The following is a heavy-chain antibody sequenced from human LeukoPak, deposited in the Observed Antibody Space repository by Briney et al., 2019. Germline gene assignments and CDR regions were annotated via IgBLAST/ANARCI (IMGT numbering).Heavy chain of an antibody. Sequence: SVKVPCKASGGTFSSYAISWVRQAPGQGLEWMGGIIPIFGTANYAQKFQGRVTITADESTSTAYMELSSLRSEDTAVYYCARVGSGQSGVVPAAPLREWYFDLWGRGTLVTVSS. D-gene: IGHD2-2*01. CDR1: GGTFSSYA. J-gene: IGHJ2*01. V-gene: IGHV1-69*13. CDR2: IIPIFGTA. CDR3: ARVGSGQSGVVPAAPLREWYFDL.